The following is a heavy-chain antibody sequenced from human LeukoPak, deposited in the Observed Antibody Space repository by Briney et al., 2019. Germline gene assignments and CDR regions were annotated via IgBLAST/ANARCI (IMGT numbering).Heavy chain of an antibody. CDR2: IYYSGST. J-gene: IGHJ6*03. CDR3: ARVPGRRYYNYMDV. D-gene: IGHD2-2*01. V-gene: IGHV4-59*11. Sequence: SETLSLTCTVSGGYISSHYWSWIRQPPGKGLEWNGYIYYSGSTNYNPSLKSRVTISVDTSKNQFSLKLSSVTAADTAVYYCARVPGRRYYNYMDVWGKGTTVTVSS. CDR1: GGYISSHY.